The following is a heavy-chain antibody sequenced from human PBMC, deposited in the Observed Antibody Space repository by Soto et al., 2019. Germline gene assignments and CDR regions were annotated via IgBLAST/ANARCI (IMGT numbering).Heavy chain of an antibody. V-gene: IGHV3-48*01. CDR3: AKPMGRRGYCSGGSCYQNAFDI. CDR2: ISSSSSTI. D-gene: IGHD2-15*01. J-gene: IGHJ3*02. Sequence: EVQLVESGGGLVQPGGSLRLSCAASGFTFSSYSMNWVRQAPGKGLEWVSYISSSSSTIYYADSVKGRFTISRDNAKNSLYLQMSSLRAEDTAVYYCAKPMGRRGYCSGGSCYQNAFDIWGQGTMVTVSS. CDR1: GFTFSSYS.